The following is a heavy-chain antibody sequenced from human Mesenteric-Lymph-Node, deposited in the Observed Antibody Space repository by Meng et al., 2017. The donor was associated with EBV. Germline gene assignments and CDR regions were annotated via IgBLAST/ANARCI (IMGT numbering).Heavy chain of an antibody. CDR3: ANHSTRWYVLDS. D-gene: IGHD2-2*01. J-gene: IGHJ5*01. CDR1: GNTLSNYG. V-gene: IGHV1-69*01. CDR2: IIPILGTT. Sequence: VHRDQSGVKVKKPGCSVKVSCKTSGNTLSNYGISWVRQAPGQGLEWIGGIIPILGTTNYAQKFRDRVTVTADESTTTAYMELTSLRFDDTAVYYCANHSTRWYVLDSWGQGTLVTVSS.